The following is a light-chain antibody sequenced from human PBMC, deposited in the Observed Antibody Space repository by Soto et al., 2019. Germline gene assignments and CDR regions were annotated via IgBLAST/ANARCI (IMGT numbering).Light chain of an antibody. V-gene: IGLV2-23*02. CDR3: SSYAGSSTCV. Sequence: QSVLTQPASVSGSPGQSITISCTGTSSDVGSYNFVSWYQQHPGKAPKLMIYEVSKRPSGVSNRFSGSKSGNTASLTISGLQAEDEADYYCSSYAGSSTCVFGGGTKLTVL. CDR1: SSDVGSYNF. J-gene: IGLJ2*01. CDR2: EVS.